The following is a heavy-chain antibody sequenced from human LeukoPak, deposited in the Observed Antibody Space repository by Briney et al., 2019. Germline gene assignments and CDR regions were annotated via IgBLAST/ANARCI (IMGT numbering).Heavy chain of an antibody. CDR1: GFTFSSYS. J-gene: IGHJ4*02. CDR2: ISSSSSYI. CDR3: ARDLFSGSYYEDF. V-gene: IGHV3-21*01. Sequence: GGSLRLSCAASGFTFSSYSMNWVRQAPGRGLEWVSSISSSSSYIYCADSVKGRFTISRDNAKNSLYLQMNSLRAEDTAVYYCARDLFSGSYYEDFWGQGTLVTVSS. D-gene: IGHD1-26*01.